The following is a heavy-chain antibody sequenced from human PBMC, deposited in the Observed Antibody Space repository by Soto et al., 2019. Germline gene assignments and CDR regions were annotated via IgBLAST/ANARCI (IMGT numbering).Heavy chain of an antibody. CDR1: GGTFSSYT. J-gene: IGHJ5*02. V-gene: IGHV1-69*02. CDR3: ARGAPNQNWFDP. Sequence: QVQLVQSGAEVKKPGSSVKVSCKASGGTFSSYTISWVRQAPGQGLEWMGRIIPILGIANYAQKFQGRVTITADKSPSTAYMELSSLRSEDTAVYYCARGAPNQNWFDPWGQGTLVTVSS. CDR2: IIPILGIA.